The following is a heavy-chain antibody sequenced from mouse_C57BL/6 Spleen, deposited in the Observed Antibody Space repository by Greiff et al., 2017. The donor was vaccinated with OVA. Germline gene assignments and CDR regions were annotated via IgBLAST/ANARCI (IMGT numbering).Heavy chain of an antibody. CDR2: ISSGGDYI. V-gene: IGHV5-9-1*02. CDR1: GFTFSSYA. CDR3: TRENYSNPWYFDV. Sequence: EVKVVESGEGLVKPGGSLKLSCAASGFTFSSYAMSWVRQTPEKRLEWVAYISSGGDYIYYADTVKGRFTISRDNARNTLYLQMSSLKSEDTAMYYCTRENYSNPWYFDVWGTGTTVTVSS. J-gene: IGHJ1*03. D-gene: IGHD2-5*01.